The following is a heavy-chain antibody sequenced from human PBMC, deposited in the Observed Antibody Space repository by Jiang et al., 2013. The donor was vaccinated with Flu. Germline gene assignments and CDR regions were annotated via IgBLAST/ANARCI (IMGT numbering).Heavy chain of an antibody. D-gene: IGHD5-18*01. CDR1: GFTFSSYA. CDR3: ARDKIGPRYTAIGAPLYYYGSGRR. Sequence: VQLLESGGGVVQPGRSLRLSCAASGFTFSSYAMHWVRQAPGKGLEWVAVISYDGSNKYYADSVKGRFTISRDNSKNTLYLQMNSLRAEDTAVYYCARDKIGPRYTAIGAPLYYYGSGRRGPKGP. J-gene: IGHJ6*02. CDR2: ISYDGSNK. V-gene: IGHV3-30-3*01.